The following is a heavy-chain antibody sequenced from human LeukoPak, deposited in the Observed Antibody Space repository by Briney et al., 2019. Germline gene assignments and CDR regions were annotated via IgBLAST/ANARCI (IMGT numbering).Heavy chain of an antibody. V-gene: IGHV3-33*01. Sequence: PTGGSLRLSCAASGFTFSSYGMHWVRQAPGKGLEWVAVIWYDGSNKYYADSVKGRFTISRDNSKNTLYLQMNSLRAEDTAVYYCARDISGYYGSGSYYLDGIDYWGQGTLVTVSS. D-gene: IGHD3-10*01. J-gene: IGHJ4*02. CDR1: GFTFSSYG. CDR3: ARDISGYYGSGSYYLDGIDY. CDR2: IWYDGSNK.